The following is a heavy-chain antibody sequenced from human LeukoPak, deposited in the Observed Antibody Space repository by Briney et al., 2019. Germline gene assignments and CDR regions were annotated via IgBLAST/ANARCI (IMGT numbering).Heavy chain of an antibody. CDR3: ARYQDSSGYYYDDAFDI. V-gene: IGHV3-74*01. Sequence: PGGSLRLSCAASGFTFSSYWMHWVRQAPGKGLVWVSRINSDGSSTNYADSVKGRFTISRDNAKNTLYLQMNSLRAEDTAVYYCARYQDSSGYYYDDAFDIWGQGTMVTVSS. CDR1: GFTFSSYW. J-gene: IGHJ3*02. D-gene: IGHD3-22*01. CDR2: INSDGSST.